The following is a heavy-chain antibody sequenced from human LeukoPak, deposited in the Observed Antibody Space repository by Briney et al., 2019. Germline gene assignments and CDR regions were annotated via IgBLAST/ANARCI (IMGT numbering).Heavy chain of an antibody. CDR3: ARRDVVVAKSVSGFDP. Sequence: PSETLSLTCAVYGGSFSGYYWSWIRQPPGKGPEWIGEINHSGSTNYNPSLKSRVTISVDMSKNQFSLKLSSVTAADTAVYYCARRDVVVAKSVSGFDPWGQGILVTVSS. D-gene: IGHD2-2*01. CDR1: GGSFSGYY. J-gene: IGHJ5*02. CDR2: INHSGST. V-gene: IGHV4-34*01.